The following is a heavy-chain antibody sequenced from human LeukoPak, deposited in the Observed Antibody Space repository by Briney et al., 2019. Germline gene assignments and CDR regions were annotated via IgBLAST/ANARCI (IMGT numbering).Heavy chain of an antibody. CDR1: GYSFTSYW. V-gene: IGHV5-51*01. CDR3: ARHPFPRGQLGDY. Sequence: RGESLKISCKGSGYSFTSYWIGWVRQMPGKGLEGMGIIYPGDSDTRYSPSFQGQVTISADKSISTAYLQWSSLKASDTAMYYCARHPFPRGQLGDYWGQGTLVTVSS. D-gene: IGHD6-6*01. CDR2: IYPGDSDT. J-gene: IGHJ4*02.